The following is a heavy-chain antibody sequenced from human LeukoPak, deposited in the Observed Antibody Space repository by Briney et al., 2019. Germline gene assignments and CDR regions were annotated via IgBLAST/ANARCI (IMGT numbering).Heavy chain of an antibody. D-gene: IGHD6-19*01. J-gene: IGHJ4*02. Sequence: GGSLRLSCAVSGFSFDDYAMHWVRQAPGKGLEWVSGISWNSGSIGYAESVKGRFTISRDNAKNSLYLQMNSLRAEDTALYYCSTSSREGEDSSGLASFDYWGQGTLVTVSS. CDR1: GFSFDDYA. V-gene: IGHV3-9*01. CDR2: ISWNSGSI. CDR3: STSSREGEDSSGLASFDY.